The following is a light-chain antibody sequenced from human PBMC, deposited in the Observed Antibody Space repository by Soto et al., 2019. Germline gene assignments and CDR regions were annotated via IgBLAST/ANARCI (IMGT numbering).Light chain of an antibody. CDR1: QSVSSN. J-gene: IGKJ1*01. CDR3: QQYNNWPRT. Sequence: EIVMTQSPATLSVSPVESATLSCRASQSVSSNLAWYQQKPGQAPRLLIYGASTRATGIPARFSGSGSGTEFTLTLSSLQSEDFAVYYCQQYNNWPRTFGQGTKVEIK. V-gene: IGKV3-15*01. CDR2: GAS.